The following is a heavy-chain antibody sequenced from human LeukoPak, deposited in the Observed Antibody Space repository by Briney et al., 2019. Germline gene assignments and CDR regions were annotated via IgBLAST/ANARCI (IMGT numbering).Heavy chain of an antibody. V-gene: IGHV3-48*01. CDR1: GFIFNTYS. CDR2: ISSSGSTI. J-gene: IGHJ4*02. D-gene: IGHD3-22*01. Sequence: PGGSLRLSCAASGFIFNTYSMNWVRQAPGKGLEWVAYISSSGSTIYYADSVKGRFTISRDNAQNSLYLQMSTLRAEDTAVYYCARGENYYDSRGYFNWGQGTLVTVSS. CDR3: ARGENYYDSRGYFN.